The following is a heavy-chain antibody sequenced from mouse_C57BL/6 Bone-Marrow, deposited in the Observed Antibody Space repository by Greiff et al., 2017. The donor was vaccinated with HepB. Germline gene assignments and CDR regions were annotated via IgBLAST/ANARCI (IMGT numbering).Heavy chain of an antibody. CDR3: ARRLYD. D-gene: IGHD1-2*01. Sequence: VQLQQSGAELAKPGASVKLSCKASGYTFTRYWMHWVKQRPGQGLEWIGYINPSSGYTKYNQKFKDKAKLIADKSSSTAYMQLSSLTYEDSAVYYCARRLYDWGQGTLVTVSA. V-gene: IGHV1-7*01. CDR1: GYTFTRYW. J-gene: IGHJ3*01. CDR2: INPSSGYT.